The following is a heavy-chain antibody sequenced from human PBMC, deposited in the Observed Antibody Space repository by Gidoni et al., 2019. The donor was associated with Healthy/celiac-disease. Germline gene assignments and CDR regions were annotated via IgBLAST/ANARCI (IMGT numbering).Heavy chain of an antibody. CDR3: AKAGYSSGWLSYWYFDL. CDR1: GFTFDASA. V-gene: IGHV3-9*01. CDR2: ISWNSGSI. Sequence: EVQLVESGGGLVPPGRSLSRSCAAAGFTFDASAMHCVRQAPGKGLEWGAGISWNSGSIGYADSVKGRFTISRDNAKNSLYLQMNSLRAEDTALYYCAKAGYSSGWLSYWYFDLWGRGTLVTVSS. D-gene: IGHD6-19*01. J-gene: IGHJ2*01.